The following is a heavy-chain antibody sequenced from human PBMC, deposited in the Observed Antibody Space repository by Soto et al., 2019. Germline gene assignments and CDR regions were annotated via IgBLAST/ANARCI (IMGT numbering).Heavy chain of an antibody. CDR2: IYYSGST. CDR3: ARGIAAAGTAIDY. Sequence: QVQLQESGPGLVKPSQTLSLTCTVSGGSISSGGYYWSWIRQHPGKGLEWIGYIYYSGSTYYNPSLNSRVTITVDTSKNQFSLKLSSVTAADTAVYYCARGIAAAGTAIDYWGQGTLVTVSS. CDR1: GGSISSGGYY. V-gene: IGHV4-31*03. J-gene: IGHJ4*02. D-gene: IGHD6-13*01.